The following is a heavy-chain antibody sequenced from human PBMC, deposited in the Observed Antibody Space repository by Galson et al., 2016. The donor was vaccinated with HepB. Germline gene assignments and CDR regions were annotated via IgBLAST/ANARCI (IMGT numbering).Heavy chain of an antibody. D-gene: IGHD3-22*01. V-gene: IGHV3-30-3*01. J-gene: IGHJ4*02. CDR3: ARDINLYDSSGYYYDPSRNADY. CDR1: GFSISGRY. CDR2: ISYDGSNK. Sequence: SLRLSCAASGFSISGRYMTWVRQAPGKGLEWVAVISYDGSNKYYTDSVKGRFTISRDNSKNTLYLQMNSLRAEDTAVYYCARDINLYDSSGYYYDPSRNADYWGQGTLVTVSS.